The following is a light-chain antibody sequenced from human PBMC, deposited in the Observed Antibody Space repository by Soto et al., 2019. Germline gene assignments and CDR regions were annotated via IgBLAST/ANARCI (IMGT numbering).Light chain of an antibody. CDR2: GAS. CDR3: QQGHNWPLT. J-gene: IGKJ2*01. CDR1: QSISSE. V-gene: IGKV3-15*01. Sequence: EIVMTQSPATLSVSPGERATLSCRASQSISSELAWYQQKPGQPHRLLIYGASTRATGVPARFTGSGSGSDFTLTISGLQSEDFAVYYCQQGHNWPLTFGQGTRLDI.